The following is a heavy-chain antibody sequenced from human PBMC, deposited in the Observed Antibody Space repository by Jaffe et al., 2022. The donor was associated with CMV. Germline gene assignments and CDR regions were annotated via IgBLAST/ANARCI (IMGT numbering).Heavy chain of an antibody. D-gene: IGHD3-3*01. CDR1: GYTFTSYY. Sequence: QVQLVQSGAEVKKPGASVKVSCKASGYTFTSYYMHWVRQAPGQGLEWMGIINPSGGSTSYAQKFQGRVTMTRDTSTSTVYMELSSLRSEDTAVYYCARDGARITIFGVVTRWFDPWGQGTLVTVSS. J-gene: IGHJ5*02. CDR2: INPSGGST. V-gene: IGHV1-46*01. CDR3: ARDGARITIFGVVTRWFDP.